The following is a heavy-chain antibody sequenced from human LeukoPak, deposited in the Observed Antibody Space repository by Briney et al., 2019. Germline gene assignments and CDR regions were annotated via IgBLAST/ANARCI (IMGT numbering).Heavy chain of an antibody. D-gene: IGHD5-12*01. J-gene: IGHJ4*02. Sequence: GGSLRLSCAASGFTFSSYGMHWVRQAPGKGLEWVANIKQDGSEKYYVDSVKGRFTISRDNAKNSLYLQMNSLRAEDTAVYYCAREGGYGIDYWGQGTLVTVSS. CDR2: IKQDGSEK. V-gene: IGHV3-7*01. CDR3: AREGGYGIDY. CDR1: GFTFSSYG.